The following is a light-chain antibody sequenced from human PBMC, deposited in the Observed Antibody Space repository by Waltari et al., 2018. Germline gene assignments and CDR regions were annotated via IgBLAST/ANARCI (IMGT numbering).Light chain of an antibody. V-gene: IGLV4-69*01. CDR1: SGHTYYA. J-gene: IGLJ3*02. CDR3: QTWGAGIRV. Sequence: QLVLTQSPSASASLGASVKLTCTLDSGHTYYAIAWHQQQPEKGPRHLLKVNSDGSHSKGDGIPDRFSGSSAGAGRYLTISSLQSEDEADYYGQTWGAGIRVFGGGTKLTVL. CDR2: VNSDGSH.